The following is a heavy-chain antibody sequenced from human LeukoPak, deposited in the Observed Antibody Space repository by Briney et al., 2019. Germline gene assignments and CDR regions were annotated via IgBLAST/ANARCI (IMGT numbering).Heavy chain of an antibody. V-gene: IGHV4-39*01. CDR2: IYHSGST. CDR3: ARASRYYHMLTGYYLSAFDY. CDR1: GGSISNSDYY. D-gene: IGHD3-9*01. Sequence: SETLSLTCTVSGGSISNSDYYWGWIGQPTGKGLEWIGSIYHSGSTYYNPSLKSRVTISVDTSKKQFSLKLSSVTAADTAVYYCARASRYYHMLTGYYLSAFDYWGQGTLVTVSS. J-gene: IGHJ4*02.